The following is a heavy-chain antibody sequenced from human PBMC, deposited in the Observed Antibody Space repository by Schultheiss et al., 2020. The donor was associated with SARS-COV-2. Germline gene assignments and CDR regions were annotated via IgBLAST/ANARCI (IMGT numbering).Heavy chain of an antibody. CDR1: GYTFTNYG. V-gene: IGHV1-18*01. J-gene: IGHJ4*02. CDR2: INVYNANT. D-gene: IGHD3-22*01. CDR3: ARALSGYDY. Sequence: ASVKVSCKASGYTFTNYGITWVRQAPGQGLEWMGWINVYNANTNYAQKLQGRVTMTTDTSTNTAYMELRGLRSDDTAVYYCARALSGYDYWGQGTLVTVSS.